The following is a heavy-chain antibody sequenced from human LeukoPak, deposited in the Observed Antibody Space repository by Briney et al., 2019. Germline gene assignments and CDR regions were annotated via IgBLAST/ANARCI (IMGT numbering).Heavy chain of an antibody. V-gene: IGHV3-7*05. D-gene: IGHD2-15*01. J-gene: IGHJ4*02. CDR3: ARDTVVVVSATSRFDN. Sequence: PGGSLRLSCAASGFTFSRYWMSWVRQAPGRGLEWVANIKQDGSEKYYVDSVKGRFTISRDNAKNSLYLQMNCLRAEDTAVFYCARDTVVVVSATSRFDNWGQGTLVTVSS. CDR1: GFTFSRYW. CDR2: IKQDGSEK.